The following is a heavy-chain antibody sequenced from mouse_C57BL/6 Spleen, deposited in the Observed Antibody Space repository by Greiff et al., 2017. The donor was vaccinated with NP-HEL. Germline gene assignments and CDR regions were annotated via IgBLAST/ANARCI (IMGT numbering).Heavy chain of an antibody. CDR3: ANRNYYGSSHWYFDV. CDR1: GYSFTGYY. J-gene: IGHJ1*03. V-gene: IGHV1-42*01. CDR2: INPSTGGT. Sequence: EVKLQESGPELVKPGASVKISCKASGYSFTGYYMNWVKQSPEKSLEWIGEINPSTGGTTYNQKFKAKATLTVDKSSSTAYMQLKSLTSEDSAVYYCANRNYYGSSHWYFDVWGTGTTVTVSS. D-gene: IGHD1-1*01.